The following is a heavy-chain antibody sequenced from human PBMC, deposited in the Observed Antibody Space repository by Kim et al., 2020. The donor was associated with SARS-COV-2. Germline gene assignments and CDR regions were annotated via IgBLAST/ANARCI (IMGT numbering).Heavy chain of an antibody. CDR1: GGSFSGYY. D-gene: IGHD3-22*01. CDR3: ARGRGPPWDSSGSRGIKDNWFDP. J-gene: IGHJ5*02. V-gene: IGHV4-34*01. Sequence: SETLSLTCAVYGGSFSGYYWSWIRQPPGKGLEWIGEINHSGSTNYNPSLKSRVTISVDTSKNQFSLKLSSVTAADTAVYYCARGRGPPWDSSGSRGIKDNWFDPWGQGTLVTVSS. CDR2: INHSGST.